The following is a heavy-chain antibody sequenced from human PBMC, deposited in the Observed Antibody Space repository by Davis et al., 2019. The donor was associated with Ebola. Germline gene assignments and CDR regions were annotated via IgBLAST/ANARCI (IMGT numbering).Heavy chain of an antibody. D-gene: IGHD3-22*01. CDR1: GGSISHGGSY. CDR3: ARDLRYDSSGYDYYFYMDV. Sequence: PSETLSLTCTVSGGSISHGGSYWTWIRQHPGKGLEWIGYIYYSGSTYYKPSLKSRVTISLDTSKNQFSVNLYSVTAADTAVYYCARDLRYDSSGYDYYFYMDVWGKGTTVTVSS. J-gene: IGHJ6*03. V-gene: IGHV4-31*03. CDR2: IYYSGST.